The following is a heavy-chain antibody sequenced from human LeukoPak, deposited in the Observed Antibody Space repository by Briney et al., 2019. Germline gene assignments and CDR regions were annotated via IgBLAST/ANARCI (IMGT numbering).Heavy chain of an antibody. CDR1: GFTFSSYS. J-gene: IGHJ4*02. CDR3: ARDVEARISAAGTFDY. D-gene: IGHD6-13*01. CDR2: ISSSSSYI. Sequence: PGGSLRLSCAASGFTFSSYSMNWVRQAPGKGLEWVSSISSSSSYIYYADSVKGRFTISRDNAKNSLYLQMNSLRAEDTAVYYCARDVEARISAAGTFDYWGQGSLVTVSS. V-gene: IGHV3-21*01.